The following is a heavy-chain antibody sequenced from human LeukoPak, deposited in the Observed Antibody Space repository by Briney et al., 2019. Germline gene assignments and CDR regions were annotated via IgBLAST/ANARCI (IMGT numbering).Heavy chain of an antibody. Sequence: GGSLRLSCAASGFTFSSYWMSWVRQAPGKGLEWVANIKQDGSEKYYVDSVKGRFTISRDNAKNSLYLQMNSLRAEDTAVYYCARDAPDTYYYDSSGYYSRNYFDYWGQGTLVTVSS. CDR1: GFTFSSYW. CDR2: IKQDGSEK. J-gene: IGHJ4*02. V-gene: IGHV3-7*01. D-gene: IGHD3-22*01. CDR3: ARDAPDTYYYDSSGYYSRNYFDY.